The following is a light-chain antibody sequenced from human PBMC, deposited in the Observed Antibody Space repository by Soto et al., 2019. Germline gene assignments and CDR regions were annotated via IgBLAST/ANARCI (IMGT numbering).Light chain of an antibody. Sequence: EIVMTQSPATLSVSPGERATFSCRASQSVSSNLAWYHQKPGQAPRLLIYGASTRATGIPARFSGSGSGTEFTLTISSLQSEDFAVYYCQQYNNWLTWTFGQGTNVDIK. CDR1: QSVSSN. CDR3: QQYNNWLTWT. J-gene: IGKJ1*01. V-gene: IGKV3-15*01. CDR2: GAS.